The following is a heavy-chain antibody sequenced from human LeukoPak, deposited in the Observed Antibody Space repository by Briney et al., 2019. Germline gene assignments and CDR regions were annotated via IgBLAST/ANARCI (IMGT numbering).Heavy chain of an antibody. D-gene: IGHD3-3*01. CDR1: GGTFSSYA. CDR2: TIPIFGTA. Sequence: SVKVSCKASGGTFSSYAISWVRQAPGQGLEWMGGTIPIFGTANYAQKFQGRVTITTDESTSTAYMELSSLRSEDTAVYYCATHHSYYDFWSGYSAPFDYWGQGTLVTVSS. CDR3: ATHHSYYDFWSGYSAPFDY. V-gene: IGHV1-69*05. J-gene: IGHJ4*02.